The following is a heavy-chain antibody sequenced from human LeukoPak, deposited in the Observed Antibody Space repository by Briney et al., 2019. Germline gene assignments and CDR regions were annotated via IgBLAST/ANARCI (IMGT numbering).Heavy chain of an antibody. Sequence: GGSLRLSCAASGFTVSSNYMSWVRQAPGKGLEWVSVIYSGGSTYYADSVKGRFTISRDNSKNTLYLQMNSLRAEDTAVYYCARNSGSYYLYFLDYWGQGTLVTVSS. J-gene: IGHJ4*02. CDR3: ARNSGSYYLYFLDY. D-gene: IGHD1-26*01. CDR1: GFTVSSNY. CDR2: IYSGGST. V-gene: IGHV3-53*01.